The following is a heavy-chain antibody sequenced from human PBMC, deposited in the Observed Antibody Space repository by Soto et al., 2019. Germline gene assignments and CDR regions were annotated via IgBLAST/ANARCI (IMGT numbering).Heavy chain of an antibody. CDR3: ARGYSSGWFPRY. J-gene: IGHJ4*02. CDR1: GGSISSSSYY. Sequence: QLQLQESGPGLVKPSETLSLTCTVSGGSISSSSYYWGWIRQPPGKGLEWIGSIYYSGSTYYNPSLKSRVAISVDTSKNQFSLKLSSVTAADTAVYYCARGYSSGWFPRYWGQGTLVTVSS. D-gene: IGHD6-19*01. V-gene: IGHV4-39*01. CDR2: IYYSGST.